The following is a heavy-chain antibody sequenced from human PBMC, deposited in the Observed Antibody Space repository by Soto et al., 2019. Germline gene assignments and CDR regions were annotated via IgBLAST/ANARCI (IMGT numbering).Heavy chain of an antibody. D-gene: IGHD5-12*01. CDR2: IRSTTNSYAT. V-gene: IGHV3-73*01. J-gene: IGHJ5*02. CDR1: GFTFSGSA. CDR3: TTSPRGLYDRFDH. Sequence: PGGSLGLSCAASGFTFSGSAMDWVRQASGKGLEWVGRIRSTTNSYATAYAASVKGRFTISRDDSKNTAYLQMNSLKTEDTAVFYGTTSPRGLYDRFDHWGQGTLVPVSS.